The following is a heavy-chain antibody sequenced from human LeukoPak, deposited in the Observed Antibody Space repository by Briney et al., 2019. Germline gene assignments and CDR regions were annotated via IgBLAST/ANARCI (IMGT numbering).Heavy chain of an antibody. Sequence: GGSLRLSCAASGFTFSSYAMSWVRQAPGKGLEWVSAISGSGGSTYYADSVKGRFTISRDNSKNTLYLQMNSLRAEDTAVYYCARDLGGGCSSTSCYSPPGYYYGMDVWGQGTTVTVSS. J-gene: IGHJ6*02. D-gene: IGHD2-2*02. CDR3: ARDLGGGCSSTSCYSPPGYYYGMDV. CDR1: GFTFSSYA. V-gene: IGHV3-23*01. CDR2: ISGSGGST.